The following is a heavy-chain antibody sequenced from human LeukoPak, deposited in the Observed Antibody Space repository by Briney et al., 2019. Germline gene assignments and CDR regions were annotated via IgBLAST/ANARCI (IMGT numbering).Heavy chain of an antibody. D-gene: IGHD5-18*01. CDR3: AKGNGYSYGRYYFDY. J-gene: IGHJ4*02. Sequence: GGSLRLSCAASGFTFSSYAMGWVRQAPGKGLEWVSAITASGGNTYYADSVKGRLTISRDNSKNTLYLQVSSLRAEDTAVYYCAKGNGYSYGRYYFDYWGQGTLVTVSS. CDR1: GFTFSSYA. V-gene: IGHV3-23*01. CDR2: ITASGGNT.